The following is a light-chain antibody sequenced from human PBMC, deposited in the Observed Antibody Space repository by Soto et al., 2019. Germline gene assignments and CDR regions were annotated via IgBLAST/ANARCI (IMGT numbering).Light chain of an antibody. CDR1: SSDVGDYNY. CDR3: SSYTDTTTLV. V-gene: IGLV2-14*01. CDR2: GVS. J-gene: IGLJ2*01. Sequence: QSALTQPASVSGSPGQSITISCTGTSSDVGDYNYVSWYQQHPGKAPKLIIYGVSNRPSGISNRFSGSKSGNTASLTVSGLQAEDEADYYCSSYTDTTTLVFGGGTKVTVL.